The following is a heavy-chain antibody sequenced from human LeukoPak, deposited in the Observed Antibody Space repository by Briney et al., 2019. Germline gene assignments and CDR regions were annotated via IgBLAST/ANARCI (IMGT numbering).Heavy chain of an antibody. V-gene: IGHV1-69*05. J-gene: IGHJ4*02. CDR1: GGTFSSYA. CDR2: IIPIFGTA. CDR3: ARGGYYCDRGRLDY. Sequence: ASVKVSCKASGGTFSSYAISWVRQAPGQGLEWMGGIIPIFGTANYAQKFQGRVTITTDESTSTAYMELSSLRSEDTAVYYCARGGYYCDRGRLDYWGQGTLVTVSS. D-gene: IGHD3-22*01.